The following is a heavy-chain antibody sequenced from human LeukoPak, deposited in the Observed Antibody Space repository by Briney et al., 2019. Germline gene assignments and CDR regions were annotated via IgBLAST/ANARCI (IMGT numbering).Heavy chain of an antibody. V-gene: IGHV4-34*01. Sequence: SETLSLTCAVYGGSFSGYYWSWIRQPPGKGLEWIGEINHSGSTNYNPSLKSRVTISVDTSKNQSSLKLSSVTAADTAVYYCARDWVVAATLYYYYYGMDVWGQGTTVTVSS. CDR3: ARDWVVAATLYYYYYGMDV. CDR2: INHSGST. CDR1: GGSFSGYY. D-gene: IGHD2-15*01. J-gene: IGHJ6*02.